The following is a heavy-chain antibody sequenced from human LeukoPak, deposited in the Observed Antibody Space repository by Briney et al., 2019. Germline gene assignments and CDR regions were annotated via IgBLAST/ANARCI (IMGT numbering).Heavy chain of an antibody. V-gene: IGHV4-39*01. Sequence: SETLSLTCTVSGGSISSSSYYWGWIRQPPGKGLEWIESIYYSGSTNYNLSLKSRVTISVDTSKNQFSLKLSSVTAADTAVYYCARLRTGYYYYMDVWGKGTTVTVSS. CDR1: GGSISSSSYY. CDR3: ARLRTGYYYYMDV. J-gene: IGHJ6*03. D-gene: IGHD3/OR15-3a*01. CDR2: IYYSGST.